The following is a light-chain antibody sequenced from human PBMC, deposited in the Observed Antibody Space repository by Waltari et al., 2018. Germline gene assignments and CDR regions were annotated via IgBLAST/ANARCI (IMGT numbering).Light chain of an antibody. CDR1: TSNIGSNY. J-gene: IGLJ1*01. V-gene: IGLV1-47*01. CDR3: ATWDDSLTNYV. CDR2: RNY. Sequence: QSVMTQPPSASGTPGQTVTISCSGGTSNIGSNYVYWYQQLPGTAPKLIVYRNYQRPSGVPDRFSGSRSGASASLAISGLRSEDEGDYYCATWDDSLTNYVFGTGTKVTV.